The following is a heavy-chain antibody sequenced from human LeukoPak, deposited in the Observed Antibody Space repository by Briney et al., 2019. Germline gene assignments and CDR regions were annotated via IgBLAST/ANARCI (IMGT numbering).Heavy chain of an antibody. CDR1: GLTFSNYN. D-gene: IGHD3-22*01. J-gene: IGHJ4*02. CDR3: ARDSDYYDSSAYSFRGGLRYDF. Sequence: GGSLRLSCVASGLTFSNYNMHWVRQAPGKGLEWVAVVWHDGSYKYYVDSVKGRFTISRDNSKNTVYLQMNSLRADDTAVYSCARDSDYYDSSAYSFRGGLRYDFWGQGTLVTVSS. V-gene: IGHV3-33*01. CDR2: VWHDGSYK.